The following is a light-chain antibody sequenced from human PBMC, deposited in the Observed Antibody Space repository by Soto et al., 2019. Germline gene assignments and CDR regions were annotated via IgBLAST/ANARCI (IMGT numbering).Light chain of an antibody. CDR3: QQYDNDSWT. CDR2: KAS. CDR1: QSISGW. V-gene: IGKV1-5*03. Sequence: DIKLTQSPSTLSASVGERVTITCRASQSISGWLACYQQKPGKAPNLLINKASALKTGAPSRFSGSGSGTEFTLTISSLQPYDFATYYCQQYDNDSWTFGQGTKVEIK. J-gene: IGKJ1*01.